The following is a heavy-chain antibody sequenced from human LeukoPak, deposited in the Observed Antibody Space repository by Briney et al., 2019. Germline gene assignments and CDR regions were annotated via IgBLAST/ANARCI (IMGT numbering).Heavy chain of an antibody. V-gene: IGHV3-74*01. CDR3: ARGRPHGNDY. D-gene: IGHD4-23*01. CDR1: GFTFSSYW. J-gene: IGHJ4*02. CDR2: IASDGSST. Sequence: GGSLRLSCAASGFTFSSYWMNWVRQAPGKGLVWVSRIASDGSSTTYADSVKGRFSISRDNAKNTLYLQMNGLRVEDTAVYYCARGRPHGNDYWGQGTLVTVSS.